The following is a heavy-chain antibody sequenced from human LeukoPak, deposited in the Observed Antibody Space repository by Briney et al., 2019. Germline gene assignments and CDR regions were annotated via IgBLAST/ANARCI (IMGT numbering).Heavy chain of an antibody. CDR2: IYFSGST. Sequence: SETLSLTCTVSGGSISSYYWSWIRQAAGKGLEWIGHIYFSGSTNYNPSLKSRVTMSVDTSKNQFSLRLSSVTAADTAVYFCARADSWNYVPLDCWGQGTLVTVSA. CDR3: ARADSWNYVPLDC. J-gene: IGHJ4*02. V-gene: IGHV4-4*07. D-gene: IGHD1-7*01. CDR1: GGSISSYY.